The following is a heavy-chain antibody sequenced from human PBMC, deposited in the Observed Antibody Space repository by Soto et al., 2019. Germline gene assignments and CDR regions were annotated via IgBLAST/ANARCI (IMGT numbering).Heavy chain of an antibody. Sequence: SGGSLRLSCVASGFSFDTYGIHWVRQAPGKGLQWVALISYEGSNTYYADSVRGRFTISRDNSKNTLYLQMNSLRAEDTAVYYCAKDSPTGDFDYWGQGTLVTVSS. V-gene: IGHV3-30-3*01. CDR1: GFSFDTYG. CDR3: AKDSPTGDFDY. D-gene: IGHD1-1*01. J-gene: IGHJ4*02. CDR2: ISYEGSNT.